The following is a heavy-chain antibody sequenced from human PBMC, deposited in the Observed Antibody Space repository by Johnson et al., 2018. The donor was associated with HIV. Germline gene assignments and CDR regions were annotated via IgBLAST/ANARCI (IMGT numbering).Heavy chain of an antibody. J-gene: IGHJ3*01. V-gene: IGHV3-20*04. CDR1: RFTFSDYY. D-gene: IGHD1-26*01. CDR2: INWNGGST. CDR3: ARAVRVGATTNSAFDF. Sequence: VQLVESGGGLVKPGGSLRLSCAASRFTFSDYYMSWIRQTPGKGLEWVSGINWNGGSTGYADSVKGRFTISRDNAKNSLYLQMNSLRDEDTALYYCARAVRVGATTNSAFDFWGQGTMVTVSS.